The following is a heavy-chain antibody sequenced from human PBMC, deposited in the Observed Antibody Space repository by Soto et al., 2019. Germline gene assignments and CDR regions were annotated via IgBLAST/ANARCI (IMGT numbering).Heavy chain of an antibody. D-gene: IGHD3-10*01. CDR3: CITMVRGVILYYFDY. CDR2: MNPNSGNT. V-gene: IGHV1-8*01. Sequence: ASVKVSCKASGYTFTSCDINWVRQATGQGLEWMGWMNPNSGNTGYAQKFQGRVTMTRNTSISTAYMELSSLRSEDTAVYYCCITMVRGVILYYFDYWGQGTLVTVSS. J-gene: IGHJ4*02. CDR1: GYTFTSCD.